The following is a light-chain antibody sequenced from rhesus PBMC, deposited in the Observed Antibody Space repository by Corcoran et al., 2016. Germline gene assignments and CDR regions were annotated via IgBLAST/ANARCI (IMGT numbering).Light chain of an antibody. CDR3: QQYTNWPLT. V-gene: IGKV3-42*03. Sequence: EIVLTQSPATLSLSPGERATLSRRASQSVSSSLAWYQQKPGQVPRLLSYGASSRATGTPDRFSGSGSGTDFTLTISSLEPEDFAVYYCQQYTNWPLTFGGGTKVEIK. CDR2: GAS. J-gene: IGKJ4*01. CDR1: QSVSSS.